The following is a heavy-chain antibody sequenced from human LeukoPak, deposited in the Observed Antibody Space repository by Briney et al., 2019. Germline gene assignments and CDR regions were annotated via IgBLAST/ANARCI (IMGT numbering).Heavy chain of an antibody. Sequence: PSETLSLTCTVSGGSISSGSYYWSWIRQPPGKGLEWIGSIYYSGSTYYNPSLKSRVTISVDTSKNQFSLKLSSVTAADTAVYYCARVGAAGDPMIVTLNFDYWGQGTLVTVSS. V-gene: IGHV4-39*07. CDR2: IYYSGST. CDR1: GGSISSGSYY. D-gene: IGHD3-22*01. J-gene: IGHJ4*02. CDR3: ARVGAAGDPMIVTLNFDY.